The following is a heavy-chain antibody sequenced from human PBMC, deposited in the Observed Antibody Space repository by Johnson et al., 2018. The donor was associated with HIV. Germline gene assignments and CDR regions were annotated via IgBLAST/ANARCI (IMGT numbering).Heavy chain of an antibody. V-gene: IGHV3-33*08. CDR1: GFTFSSYG. CDR2: IWYDGSNK. CDR3: ARDPFPRFYAFDI. J-gene: IGHJ3*02. Sequence: QVQLVESGGGVVQPGRSLRLSCAASGFTFSSYGMHWVRQAPGKGLEWVAVIWYDGSNKYYADSVKGRFTISRDNSKNTVYLQMNSLTAEDTAMYFCARDPFPRFYAFDIWGQGTMVTVSS.